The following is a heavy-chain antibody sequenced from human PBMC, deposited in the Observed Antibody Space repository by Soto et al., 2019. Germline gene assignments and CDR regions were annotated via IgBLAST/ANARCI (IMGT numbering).Heavy chain of an antibody. Sequence: QVQLVQSGAEMKKPGASVKVSCRPSGYSFTAFYIHWVRQAPGQGLEWMGWVDTNSGATRNAQNFQGRVTMTRDTSTSTVYMELNWLRSDDTAVYYCARDTYGPLDYWGQGTLVTVSS. CDR3: ARDTYGPLDY. V-gene: IGHV1-2*02. CDR1: GYSFTAFY. J-gene: IGHJ4*02. CDR2: VDTNSGAT. D-gene: IGHD2-8*01.